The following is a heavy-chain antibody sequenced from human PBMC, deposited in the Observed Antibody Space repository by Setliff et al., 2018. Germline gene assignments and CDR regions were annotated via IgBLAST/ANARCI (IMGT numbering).Heavy chain of an antibody. CDR3: ARGRNVAARLLDS. V-gene: IGHV4-4*07. CDR2: IYTSWST. J-gene: IGHJ4*02. CDR1: GYSIITGYY. D-gene: IGHD6-6*01. Sequence: SETLSLTCSVSGYSIITGYYWGWFRQPAGKELEWIGQIYTSWSTNYNPSLKSRVTISLDTSNNQFSLKVTSVTAADTGIYYCARGRNVAARLLDSWGQGARVTVSS.